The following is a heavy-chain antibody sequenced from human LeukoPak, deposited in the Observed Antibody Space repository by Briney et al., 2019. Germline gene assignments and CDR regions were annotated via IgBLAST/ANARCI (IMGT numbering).Heavy chain of an antibody. J-gene: IGHJ4*02. V-gene: IGHV1-2*02. CDR3: ARVRRGWYEDY. CDR1: GYTFTGYY. D-gene: IGHD6-19*01. Sequence: ASVKVSCKASGYTFTGYYMHWVRQAPGQGLEWMGWINPNSGCTNYAQKFQGRVTMTRDTSISTAYMELSRLRSDDTAVYYCARVRRGWYEDYWGQGTLVTVSS. CDR2: INPNSGCT.